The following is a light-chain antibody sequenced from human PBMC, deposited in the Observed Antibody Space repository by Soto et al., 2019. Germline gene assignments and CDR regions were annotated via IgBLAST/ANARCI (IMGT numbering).Light chain of an antibody. CDR3: CSYAGSSNVV. J-gene: IGLJ2*01. CDR2: EGT. V-gene: IGLV2-23*01. CDR1: SSDVGSYNL. Sequence: QSALTQPASVSGSPGQSITISCTGTSSDVGSYNLVSWYQQHPGKAPKLMIYEGTKRPSGVSNRFSGSKSGNTASLTISGLQAEDEADYHCCSYAGSSNVVFGGGTKVTVL.